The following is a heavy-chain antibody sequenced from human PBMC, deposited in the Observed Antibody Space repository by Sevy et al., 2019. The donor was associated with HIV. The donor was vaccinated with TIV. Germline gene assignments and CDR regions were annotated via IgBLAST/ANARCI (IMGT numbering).Heavy chain of an antibody. V-gene: IGHV1-2*02. CDR3: ASPGGYSYGSLLVY. CDR1: GHTFTDYF. D-gene: IGHD5-18*01. J-gene: IGHJ4*02. Sequence: ASVKVSCKASGHTFTDYFMHWVRQAPGQGLEWMGWINPDSGDTKYAQKFHGRVTLTRDTSISTAYMELSRLKSDDTAVYYCASPGGYSYGSLLVYWGQGTLVTVSS. CDR2: INPDSGDT.